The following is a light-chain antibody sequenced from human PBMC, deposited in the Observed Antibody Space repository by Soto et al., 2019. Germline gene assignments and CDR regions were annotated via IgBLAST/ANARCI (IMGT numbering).Light chain of an antibody. V-gene: IGLV2-14*03. J-gene: IGLJ2*01. Sequence: QSALTQPASVSGSLGQSITISCTGTSSDIGSYNWVSWYQHHPGKAPKVILYNVNSRPSGVSNRFSGSKSGSTASLTISGLQAEDEADYYCNSYTTTTAPRLFGGGTKFTVL. CDR3: NSYTTTTAPRL. CDR2: NVN. CDR1: SSDIGSYNW.